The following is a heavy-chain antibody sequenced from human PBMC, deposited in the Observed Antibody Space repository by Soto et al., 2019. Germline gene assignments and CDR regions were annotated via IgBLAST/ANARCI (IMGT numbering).Heavy chain of an antibody. V-gene: IGHV4-31*03. CDR1: GGSISSGGYS. CDR3: AVASTWHPGGFDI. J-gene: IGHJ3*02. CDR2: IYYSGST. Sequence: QVQLQESCPGLVKPSQTLSLTCTVSGGSISSGGYSWTWIRQHPWKGLKWTGYIYYSGSTYYMRSLKSRVTISVDTSNNQLSRKLSSVTAADTAVYYCAVASTWHPGGFDIWGQGTTVTVSS. D-gene: IGHD2-8*02.